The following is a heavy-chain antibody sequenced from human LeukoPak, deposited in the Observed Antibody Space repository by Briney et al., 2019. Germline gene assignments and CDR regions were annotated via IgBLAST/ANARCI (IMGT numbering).Heavy chain of an antibody. CDR1: GYTFTSYG. V-gene: IGHV1-18*01. J-gene: IGHJ4*02. D-gene: IGHD3-22*01. CDR3: ATDLAHSSGSRPVDY. CDR2: ISAYNGNT. Sequence: GASVKVSCKASGYTFTSYGISWVRQAPGQGLEWMGWISAYNGNTNYAQKLQGRVTMTTDTSTSPAYMELRSLRSDDTAVYYCATDLAHSSGSRPVDYGGQGPLVPVSS.